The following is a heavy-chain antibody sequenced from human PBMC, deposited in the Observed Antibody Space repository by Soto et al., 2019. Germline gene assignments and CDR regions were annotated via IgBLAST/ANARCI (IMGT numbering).Heavy chain of an antibody. CDR2: IDPSDSYI. CDR1: GYSFTSYW. D-gene: IGHD2-15*01. Sequence: GESLKISCQGSGYSFTSYWISWVRQMPGKGLVWMGRIDPSDSYINYSPSFQGHVTISADKSISTAYLQWSSLKASDTALFYCARLFGYGGKGAPRWYFDYWGQGTLVTVSS. V-gene: IGHV5-10-1*01. J-gene: IGHJ4*02. CDR3: ARLFGYGGKGAPRWYFDY.